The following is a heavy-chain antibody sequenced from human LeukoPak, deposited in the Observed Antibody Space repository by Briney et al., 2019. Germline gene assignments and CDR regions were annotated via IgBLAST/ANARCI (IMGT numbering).Heavy chain of an antibody. Sequence: SETLSLTCTVSGGSISSHYWSWIRQPPGKGLEWIGYIYYSGSTNYSPSLKSRVTISVDTSKNQFSLKLSSVTAADTAVYYCAREPSERIAAAGHFDYWGQGTLVTVSS. J-gene: IGHJ4*02. CDR1: GGSISSHY. D-gene: IGHD6-13*01. CDR3: AREPSERIAAAGHFDY. V-gene: IGHV4-59*11. CDR2: IYYSGST.